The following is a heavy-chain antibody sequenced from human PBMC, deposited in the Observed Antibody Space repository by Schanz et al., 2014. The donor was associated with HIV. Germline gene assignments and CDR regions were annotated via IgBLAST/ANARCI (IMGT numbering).Heavy chain of an antibody. CDR1: GFTFSNYA. V-gene: IGHV3-33*08. CDR2: IWYDGSNK. J-gene: IGHJ6*02. D-gene: IGHD3-10*01. Sequence: QVQLVESGGGVVQPGRSLRLSCAVSGFTFSNYAMHWVRQAPGKGLEWVAVIWYDGSNKYYADSVKGRFTISRDNSKNTLYLQMNSLRADDTAVYYCARGSGPYYYYYGMDVWGQGTTVTISS. CDR3: ARGSGPYYYYYGMDV.